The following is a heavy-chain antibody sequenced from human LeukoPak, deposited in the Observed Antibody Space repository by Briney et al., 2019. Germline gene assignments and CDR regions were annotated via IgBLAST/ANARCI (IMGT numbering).Heavy chain of an antibody. D-gene: IGHD3-22*01. CDR1: GFTFSNYA. J-gene: IGHJ4*02. Sequence: GTSLRLSCAAAGFTFSNYAVHWVRQAPGKGLEWVAVISYDGTNEYYADSVKGRFTISRDNSKNTLYLQMDSLRVEDTAVYYCARNRGATGFYWVDYWGQGTLVSVSS. CDR2: ISYDGTNE. CDR3: ARNRGATGFYWVDY. V-gene: IGHV3-30-3*01.